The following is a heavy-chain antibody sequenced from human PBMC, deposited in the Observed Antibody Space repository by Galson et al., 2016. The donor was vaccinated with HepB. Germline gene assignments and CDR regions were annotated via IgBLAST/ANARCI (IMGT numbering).Heavy chain of an antibody. V-gene: IGHV3-23*01. CDR3: GKHGGFDN. D-gene: IGHD3-16*01. CDR2: ITRSGDVT. Sequence: SLRLSCAASGFSFSNSCTSWVRQAPGRGLECVSGITRSGDVTHYADFVKGRFTISRDNSKNTLYLYMNNLPAGDTAIYYCGKHGGFDNWGQGALVTVSS. CDR1: GFSFSNSC. J-gene: IGHJ4*02.